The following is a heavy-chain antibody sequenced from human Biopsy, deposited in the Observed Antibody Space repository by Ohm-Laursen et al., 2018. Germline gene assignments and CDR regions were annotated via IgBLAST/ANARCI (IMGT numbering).Heavy chain of an antibody. V-gene: IGHV4-61*08. Sequence: GTLSLTCTVSGGSIGGSGDYWSWIRPPPGKGLVWISYISDTGTTNYNPSLRGRVAMSVDTSKNQFSLQLISVTAADTAMFFCARLFRLDDYWNDDPPDGFDVWGQGTMVTVSS. J-gene: IGHJ3*01. CDR3: ARLFRLDDYWNDDPPDGFDV. CDR1: GGSIGGSGDY. CDR2: ISDTGTT. D-gene: IGHD3-3*01.